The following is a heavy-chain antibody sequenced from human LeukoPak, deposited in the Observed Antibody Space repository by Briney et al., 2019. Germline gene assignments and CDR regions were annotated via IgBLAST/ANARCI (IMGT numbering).Heavy chain of an antibody. D-gene: IGHD4-17*01. V-gene: IGHV3-23*01. J-gene: IGHJ4*02. CDR1: RFTFSRYV. CDR2: ISSSGGNT. Sequence: PGGSLRLSCAASRFTFSRYVMSWVRQAPGKGLEWVSAISSSGGNTYYADSVEGRFTISRDNSKNTLYLQMNGLRAEDTAVYYCASSYGDYYYFDYWGQGTLVTVSS. CDR3: ASSYGDYYYFDY.